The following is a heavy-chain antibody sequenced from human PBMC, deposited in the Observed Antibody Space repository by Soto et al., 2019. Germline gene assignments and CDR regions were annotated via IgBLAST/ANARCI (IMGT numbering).Heavy chain of an antibody. D-gene: IGHD4-17*01. CDR1: GFSSGSYE. V-gene: IGHV3-30*04. CDR2: TSYDGSIN. CDR3: VRRSTVSYYAVDV. Sequence: GGSLRLSCAGSGFSSGSYEMHWAGQAPGKGLEWVTFTSYDGSINYYADSVKGRFTMSRDNSKNLLYLQMNSLRTEDTAVYYCVRRSTVSYYAVDVWGKGTTVTVS. J-gene: IGHJ6*04.